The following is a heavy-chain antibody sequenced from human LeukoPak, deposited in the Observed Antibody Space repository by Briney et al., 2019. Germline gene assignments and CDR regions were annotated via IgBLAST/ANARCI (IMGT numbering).Heavy chain of an antibody. CDR2: MKQDGSDK. V-gene: IGHV3-7*01. CDR1: GFTFSDYY. D-gene: IGHD2-2*02. CDR3: AVSGVYRHTRYYCDY. Sequence: GSLRLSCAASGFTFSDYYMIWARQAPGNGLEWVGNMKQDGSDKNYVDSVKGRLTISRDNAKNSFYLQMDSLRAEDTAVYYCAVSGVYRHTRYYCDYWGQGTLVSVSS. J-gene: IGHJ4*02.